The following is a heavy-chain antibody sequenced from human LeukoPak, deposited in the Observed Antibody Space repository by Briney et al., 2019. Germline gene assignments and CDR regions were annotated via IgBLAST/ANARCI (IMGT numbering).Heavy chain of an antibody. J-gene: IGHJ4*02. V-gene: IGHV3-23*01. CDR1: GFTFSSYA. D-gene: IGHD6-13*01. CDR3: AGHGNSWSNFDY. CDR2: ISASGGST. Sequence: GGSLRLSCAASGFTFSSYAMSWVRQAPGKGLEWVSAISASGGSTYYADSVKGRFTISRDNSKNTLYLQMNSLRAEDTAVYYCAGHGNSWSNFDYWGQGTLVTVSS.